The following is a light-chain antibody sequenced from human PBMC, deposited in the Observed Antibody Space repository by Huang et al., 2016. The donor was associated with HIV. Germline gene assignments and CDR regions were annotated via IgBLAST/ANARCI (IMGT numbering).Light chain of an antibody. CDR2: GTY. Sequence: EIMMTQSPDTLSVSPGERATLPCRASQNIIYNLCWYQQSPGQAPRLLIYGTYTRALGISGRLSGSGSGTEITLTISSLQSDDLGVYYCQQYHAWPQVTFGQGTKVEI. J-gene: IGKJ1*01. V-gene: IGKV3-15*01. CDR1: QNIIYN. CDR3: QQYHAWPQVT.